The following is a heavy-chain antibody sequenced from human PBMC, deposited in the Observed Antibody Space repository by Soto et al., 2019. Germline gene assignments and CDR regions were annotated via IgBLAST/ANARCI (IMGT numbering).Heavy chain of an antibody. D-gene: IGHD6-13*01. CDR2: IYYSGST. J-gene: IGHJ3*02. V-gene: IGHV4-31*03. CDR1: GGSISSGGYY. Sequence: SETLSLTCTVSGGSISSGGYYWSWIRQHPGKGLEWIGYIYYSGSTYYNPSLKSRVTISVDTSKNQFSLKLSSVTAADTAVYYCARGERTGIAAAGTSAFDIWGQGTMVTVSS. CDR3: ARGERTGIAAAGTSAFDI.